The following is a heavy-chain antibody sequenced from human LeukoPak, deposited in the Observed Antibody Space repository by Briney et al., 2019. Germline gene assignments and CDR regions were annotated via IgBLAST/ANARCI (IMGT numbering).Heavy chain of an antibody. CDR1: GYTFTGYY. CDR2: INPNSGGT. Sequence: ASVKVSCKASGYTFTGYYMHWVRQAPGQGLEWMGWINPNSGGTNYAQKFQGRVTMTRDTSISTAYMALSRLRSHDTAVYYCARVFGFRGVIIPLVYCGQGTLVTVSS. D-gene: IGHD3-10*01. J-gene: IGHJ4*02. CDR3: ARVFGFRGVIIPLVY. V-gene: IGHV1-2*02.